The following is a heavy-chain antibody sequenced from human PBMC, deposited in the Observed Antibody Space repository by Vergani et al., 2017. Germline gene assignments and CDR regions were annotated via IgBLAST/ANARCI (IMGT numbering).Heavy chain of an antibody. CDR3: AKDLDTSSGGGWFDP. Sequence: EVQLEESGGGLVLPGRSLRLSCVASGVTSAGYAMHWVRQAPGKGLEWVSGISWNSNSIGYADSVKGRFTISRDNAKNSLYVQMNSLRAEDTALYYCAKDLDTSSGGGWFDPWGEGTLVTVSS. CDR2: ISWNSNSI. D-gene: IGHD3/OR15-3a*01. V-gene: IGHV3-9*02. CDR1: GVTSAGYA. J-gene: IGHJ5*02.